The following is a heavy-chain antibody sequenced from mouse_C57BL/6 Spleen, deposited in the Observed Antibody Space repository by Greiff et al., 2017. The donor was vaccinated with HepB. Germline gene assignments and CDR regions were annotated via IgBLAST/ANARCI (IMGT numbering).Heavy chain of an antibody. Sequence: EVMLVESGGGLVKPGGSLELSCAASGFTFSDYGMHWVRQAPEKGLEWVAYISSGSSTIYYADTVKGRFTISRDNAKNTLFLQMTSLRSEDTAMYYCARRSIYAMDYWGQGTSVTVSS. V-gene: IGHV5-17*01. D-gene: IGHD2-10*02. CDR2: ISSGSSTI. CDR1: GFTFSDYG. CDR3: ARRSIYAMDY. J-gene: IGHJ4*01.